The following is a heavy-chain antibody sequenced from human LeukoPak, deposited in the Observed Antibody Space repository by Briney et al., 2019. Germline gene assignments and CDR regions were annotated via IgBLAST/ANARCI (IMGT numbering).Heavy chain of an antibody. CDR2: IYYSGST. D-gene: IGHD4-23*01. J-gene: IGHJ2*01. V-gene: IGHV4-59*01. CDR3: ARNYGGPYWYFDL. CDR1: GGSIGSYY. Sequence: SETLSLTCTVSGGSIGSYYWSWIRQPPGKGLEWIGYIYYSGSTNYNPSLKSRVTISVDTSKNQFSLKLSSVTAADTAVYYCARNYGGPYWYFDLWGRGTLVTVSS.